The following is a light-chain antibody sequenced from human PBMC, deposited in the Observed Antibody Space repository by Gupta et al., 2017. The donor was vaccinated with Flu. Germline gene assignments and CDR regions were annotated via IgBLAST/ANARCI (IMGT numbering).Light chain of an antibody. CDR3: QWGDGTTDHYV. CDR1: NVGGKH. Sequence: QTTTIKCGVSNVGGKHVHCHQQPPGPAPVLLVYDDGNRHSGIPQRFFCSNSETTATLTISRVKAGDGADYYYQWGDGTTDHYVFGGGTKNTVL. CDR2: DDG. J-gene: IGLJ1*01. V-gene: IGLV3-21*02.